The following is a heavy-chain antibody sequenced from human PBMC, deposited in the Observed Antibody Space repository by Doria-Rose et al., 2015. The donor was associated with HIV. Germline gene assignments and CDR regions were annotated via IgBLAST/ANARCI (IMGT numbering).Heavy chain of an antibody. CDR2: ISNNGGTT. Sequence: VRQAPGKGLQFVSGISNNGGTTYYADSVKGRFTISRDNSKNTLYLQMNSLRAEDTAVYYCARHLLRFLEWLQPNYYNYGVDVWGQGTTVTVSS. CDR3: ARHLLRFLEWLQPNYYNYGVDV. J-gene: IGHJ6*02. D-gene: IGHD3-3*01. V-gene: IGHV3-64*04.